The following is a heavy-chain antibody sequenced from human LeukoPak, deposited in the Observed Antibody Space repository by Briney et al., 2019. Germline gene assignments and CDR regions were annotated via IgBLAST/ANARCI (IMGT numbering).Heavy chain of an antibody. CDR3: AREAALYSYDFWSGYSQFDY. V-gene: IGHV3-74*01. J-gene: IGHJ4*02. CDR2: INSDGSST. Sequence: GGSLRLSCAASGFTFSSYWMHWVRQAPGKGLAWVSRINSDGSSTSYADSVKGRFTISRDNAKNTLYLQMNSLRAEDTAVYYCAREAALYSYDFWSGYSQFDYWGQGTLVTVSS. CDR1: GFTFSSYW. D-gene: IGHD3-3*01.